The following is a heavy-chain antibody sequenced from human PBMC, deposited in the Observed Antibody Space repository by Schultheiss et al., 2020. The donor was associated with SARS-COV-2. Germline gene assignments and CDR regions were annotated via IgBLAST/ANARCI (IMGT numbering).Heavy chain of an antibody. CDR1: GFTFSSYW. D-gene: IGHD3-10*01. CDR3: ARDSPSYYYGSGSSDAFDI. V-gene: IGHV3-74*01. Sequence: GGSLRLSCAASGFTFSSYWMHWVRQAPGKGLVWVSRINSDGSSTSYADSVKGRFTISRDNAKNSLYLQMNSLRAEDTAVYYCARDSPSYYYGSGSSDAFDIWGQGTMVTVSS. CDR2: INSDGSST. J-gene: IGHJ3*02.